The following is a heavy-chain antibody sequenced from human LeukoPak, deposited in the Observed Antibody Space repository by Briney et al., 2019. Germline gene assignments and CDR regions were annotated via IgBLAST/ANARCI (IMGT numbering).Heavy chain of an antibody. D-gene: IGHD5-24*01. CDR2: ISDSGAST. CDR3: AKEQYRNVYTPIDY. J-gene: IGHJ4*02. Sequence: GGSLRLSCAASGFTFSSYAMGWVRQAPGKGLEWGSLISDSGASTYYANSVKGRFTISRDNSKDTLYLQMNSLRAEDTAVYYCAKEQYRNVYTPIDYWGQGTLVTVSS. V-gene: IGHV3-23*01. CDR1: GFTFSSYA.